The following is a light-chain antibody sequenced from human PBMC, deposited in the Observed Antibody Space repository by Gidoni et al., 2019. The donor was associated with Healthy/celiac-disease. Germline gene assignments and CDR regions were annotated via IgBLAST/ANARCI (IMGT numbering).Light chain of an antibody. J-gene: IGKJ5*01. Sequence: DIQMTQSPSSLSASVGDRVTITCQASQDISNYLNWYQQKPGKAPKLLIYDASNLETGVSSRFSGSGSGTDFTFTISSLQPEDIATYYCQQYDNLPSITFGQXTRLEIK. CDR2: DAS. V-gene: IGKV1-33*01. CDR3: QQYDNLPSIT. CDR1: QDISNY.